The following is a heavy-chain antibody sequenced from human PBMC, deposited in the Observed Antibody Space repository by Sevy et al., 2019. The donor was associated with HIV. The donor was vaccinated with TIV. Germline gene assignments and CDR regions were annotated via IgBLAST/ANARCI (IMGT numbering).Heavy chain of an antibody. J-gene: IGHJ1*01. CDR2: IYYSGST. Sequence: SQTLSLTCTVSGGSISSGGYYWSWIRQHPGKGLEWIGYIYYSGSTYYNPSLKSRVTISVDMSKNQFSLKLSSVTAADTAVYYCARSLLSLGEGEYFQHWGQGTLVTVSS. D-gene: IGHD3-16*01. V-gene: IGHV4-31*03. CDR1: GGSISSGGYY. CDR3: ARSLLSLGEGEYFQH.